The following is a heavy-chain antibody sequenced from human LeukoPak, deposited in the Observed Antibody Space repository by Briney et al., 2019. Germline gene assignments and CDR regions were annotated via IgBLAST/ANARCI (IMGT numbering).Heavy chain of an antibody. CDR1: GFTFSSYG. CDR3: AKEENY. J-gene: IGHJ4*02. Sequence: GGSLRLSCAASGFTFSSYGMHWVRQAPGKGLEWVAVISYDGSNKYYADSVKGRFTISRDNSKNTLYLQMNSLRAEDTAVYYCAKEENYWGQGTLVTVSS. V-gene: IGHV3-30*18. CDR2: ISYDGSNK.